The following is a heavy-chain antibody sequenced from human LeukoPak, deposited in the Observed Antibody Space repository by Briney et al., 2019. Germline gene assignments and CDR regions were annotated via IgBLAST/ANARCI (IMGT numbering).Heavy chain of an antibody. J-gene: IGHJ4*02. CDR2: ISAHNGNT. D-gene: IGHD5-12*01. Sequence: GASVKVSCKASGYFFNDYYIHWVRQAPGQGLERMGWISAHNGNTKNAQKVQGRVTMTTDTSTRTAYMELGSLRSDDTAVYHCARDRGYSGYAEYYFDYWGQGTLVTVSS. CDR1: GYFFNDYY. V-gene: IGHV1-18*04. CDR3: ARDRGYSGYAEYYFDY.